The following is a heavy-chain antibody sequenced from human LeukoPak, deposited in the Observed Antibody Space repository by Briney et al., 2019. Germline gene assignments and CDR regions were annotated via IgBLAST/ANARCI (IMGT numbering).Heavy chain of an antibody. V-gene: IGHV3-11*01. CDR3: AREASSSRYYYYYMDV. Sequence: GGSLRLSCAASGFTLSDYYMSWIRQAPGKGLEWVSYISSSGSTIYYADSVKGRFTISRDNAKNSLYLQMNSLRAEDTAVYYCAREASSSRYYYYYMDVWGKGTTVTVSS. CDR2: ISSSGSTI. J-gene: IGHJ6*03. CDR1: GFTLSDYY. D-gene: IGHD6-13*01.